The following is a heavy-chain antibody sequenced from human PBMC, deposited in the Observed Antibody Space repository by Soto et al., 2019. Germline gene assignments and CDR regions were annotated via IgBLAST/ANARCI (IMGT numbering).Heavy chain of an antibody. V-gene: IGHV4-61*01. J-gene: IGHJ3*02. D-gene: IGHD4-17*01. CDR2: IYYSGST. CDR1: GGSVSSGSYY. CDR3: ARADYGAFDI. Sequence: SENLCLTWTVSGGSVSSGSYYWSWIRQPPGKGLEWIGYIYYSGSTNYNPSLKSRVTISVDTSKNQFSLKLSSVTAADTAVYYCARADYGAFDIWGQATMVTVSS.